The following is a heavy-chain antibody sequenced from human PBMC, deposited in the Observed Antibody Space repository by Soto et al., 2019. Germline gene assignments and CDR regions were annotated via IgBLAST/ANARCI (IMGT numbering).Heavy chain of an antibody. D-gene: IGHD2-2*01. CDR1: DDSINSDKYY. J-gene: IGHJ3*02. CDR2: IYYRGNA. Sequence: SETLSLTCSVSDDSINSDKYYWGWIRQPPGKGLEWIGSIYYRGNAYYNPSLQTRVTISLDTSKSQFSLKLNSVTAADTAVYYCARGRGLWFINQLLNATDSWGPGTMVTV. V-gene: IGHV4-39*07. CDR3: ARGRGLWFINQLLNATDS.